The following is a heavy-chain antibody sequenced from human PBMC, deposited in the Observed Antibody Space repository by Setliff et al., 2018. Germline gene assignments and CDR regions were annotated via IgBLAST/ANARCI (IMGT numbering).Heavy chain of an antibody. J-gene: IGHJ5*02. D-gene: IGHD3-10*01. V-gene: IGHV4-30-4*08. CDR1: GGPISSGDYY. CDR2: IYSSGST. Sequence: SETLSLTCTVSGGPISSGDYYWSWIRQPPGKGLEWIGYIYSSGSTYYNPSLKSRVSISVDTSKNQFSLKLSSVTAADTAVYYCARGITMVRGVIIHNWFDPWGQGTLVTVSS. CDR3: ARGITMVRGVIIHNWFDP.